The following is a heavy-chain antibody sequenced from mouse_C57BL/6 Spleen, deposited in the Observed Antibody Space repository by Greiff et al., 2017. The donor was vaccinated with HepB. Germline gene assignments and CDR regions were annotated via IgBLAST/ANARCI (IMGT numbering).Heavy chain of an antibody. J-gene: IGHJ4*01. V-gene: IGHV1-80*01. CDR3: ARESNYENYAMDY. CDR1: GYAFSSYW. D-gene: IGHD2-5*01. CDR2: IYPGDGDT. Sequence: QVQLQQSGAELVKPGASVKISCKASGYAFSSYWMNWVKQRPGKGLEWIGQIYPGDGDTNYNGKFKGKATLTADKSSSTAYMQLSSLTSEDTAVYYCARESNYENYAMDYWGQGTSVTVSS.